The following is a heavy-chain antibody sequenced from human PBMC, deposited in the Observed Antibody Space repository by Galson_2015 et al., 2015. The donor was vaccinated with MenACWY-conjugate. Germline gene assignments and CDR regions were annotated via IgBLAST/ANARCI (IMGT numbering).Heavy chain of an antibody. Sequence: SLRLSCAASGFTFSSYDMSWVRQAPGKGLEWVSVISRSGGTTNYADSVKGRFTISRDNSKNTMYLQMSSLRAEDTAVDVCAKGGGSGGGGRWGWFDYWGQGTLVTVSS. J-gene: IGHJ5*01. D-gene: IGHD2-15*01. CDR2: ISRSGGTT. V-gene: IGHV3-23*01. CDR3: AKGGGSGGGGRWGWFDY. CDR1: GFTFSSYD.